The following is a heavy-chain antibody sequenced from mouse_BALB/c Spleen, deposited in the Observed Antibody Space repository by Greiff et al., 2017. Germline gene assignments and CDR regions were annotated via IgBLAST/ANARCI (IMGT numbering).Heavy chain of an antibody. J-gene: IGHJ3*01. V-gene: IGHV10S3*01. Sequence: TGGGLVQPKGSLKLSCAASGFTFNTNAMNWVRQAPGKGLEWVARIRSKSNNYATYYADSVKDRFTISRDDSQSMLYLQMNNLKTEDTAMYYCVRAYYGYDAGFAYWGQGTLVTVSA. CDR3: VRAYYGYDAGFAY. CDR2: IRSKSNNYAT. CDR1: GFTFNTNA. D-gene: IGHD2-9*01.